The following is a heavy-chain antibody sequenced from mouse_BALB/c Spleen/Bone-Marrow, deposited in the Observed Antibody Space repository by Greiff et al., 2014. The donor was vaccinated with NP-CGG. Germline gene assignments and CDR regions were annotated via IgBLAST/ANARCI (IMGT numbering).Heavy chain of an antibody. J-gene: IGHJ2*01. V-gene: IGHV1-14*01. CDR1: GYTFTSYV. CDR2: INPYNDGT. D-gene: IGHD1-1*01. Sequence: VHVKQSGPELVKPGASVKMSCKASGYTFTSYVIHWMKQKPGQGLEWIGYINPYNDGTKYNETFKGKATLTSDKSSSTAYMDLSSLTSEDSAVYFCARSEYFGSSYDYWGQGTTLTVSS. CDR3: ARSEYFGSSYDY.